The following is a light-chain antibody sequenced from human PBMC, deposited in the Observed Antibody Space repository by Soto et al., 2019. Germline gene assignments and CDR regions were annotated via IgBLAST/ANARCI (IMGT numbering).Light chain of an antibody. CDR3: QQSYSTPPS. J-gene: IGKJ1*01. CDR2: AAS. V-gene: IGKV1-39*01. Sequence: DIPMTQSPSSLSASVGDRVTITCRASESISSYLNWYQQKPGKAPKLLIYAASSLQSGVPSRFSGSGSGTECTLTISSLQPEEFATYYCQQSYSTPPSFGQGTKVEIK. CDR1: ESISSY.